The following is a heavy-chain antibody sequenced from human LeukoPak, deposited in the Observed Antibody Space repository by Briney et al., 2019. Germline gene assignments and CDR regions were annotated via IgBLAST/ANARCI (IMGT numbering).Heavy chain of an antibody. CDR3: AKYSGSYFTHFDY. V-gene: IGHV3-23*01. J-gene: IGHJ4*02. D-gene: IGHD1-26*01. CDR2: ISGSGGST. Sequence: GGSLRLSCAASGFTFSNAWMSWVRQAPGKGLEWVSAISGSGGSTYYADSVKGRFTISRDNSKNTLYLQMNSLRAEDTAVYYCAKYSGSYFTHFDYWGQGTLVTVSS. CDR1: GFTFSNAW.